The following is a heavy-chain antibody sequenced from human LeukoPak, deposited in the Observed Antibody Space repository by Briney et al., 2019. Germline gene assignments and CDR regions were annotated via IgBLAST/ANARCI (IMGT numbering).Heavy chain of an antibody. V-gene: IGHV4-39*07. J-gene: IGHJ4*02. CDR2: IYYSGST. CDR3: ARGSTLGGVDY. D-gene: IGHD3-3*01. Sequence: SETLSFTCTVSGGSISSSSYYWGWIRQPPGKGLEWIGSIYYSGSTYYNPSLKGRVTISVDTSKNQFSLKLSSVTAADTAVYYCARGSTLGGVDYWGQGTLVTVSS. CDR1: GGSISSSSYY.